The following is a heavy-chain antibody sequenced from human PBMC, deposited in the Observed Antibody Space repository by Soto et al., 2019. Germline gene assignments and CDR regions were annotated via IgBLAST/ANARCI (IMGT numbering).Heavy chain of an antibody. J-gene: IGHJ5*02. D-gene: IGHD3-10*01. CDR2: IYYSGST. Sequence: SETLSLTCTVSGGSISSYYWSWIRQPPGKGLEWIGYIYYSGSTNYNPSLKSRVTISVDTSKNQFSLKLSSVTAADTAVYYCARHSTSPWFGGKIGGWFDPWGQGTLVTVSS. CDR3: ARHSTSPWFGGKIGGWFDP. CDR1: GGSISSYY. V-gene: IGHV4-59*08.